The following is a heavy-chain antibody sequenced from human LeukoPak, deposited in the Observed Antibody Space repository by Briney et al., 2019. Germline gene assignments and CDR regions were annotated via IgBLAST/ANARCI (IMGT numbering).Heavy chain of an antibody. CDR2: MNPNSGNT. Sequence: GASVKVSCKASGYTFTSYDINWVRQATGQGLEWMGWMNPNSGNTGYAQKFQGRVTMTRNTSISTAYMELSSLRSEDTAVYYCARDLVHGEAMDSNYNWFDPWGQGTLVTVSS. D-gene: IGHD5-18*01. CDR1: GYTFTSYD. V-gene: IGHV1-8*01. J-gene: IGHJ5*02. CDR3: ARDLVHGEAMDSNYNWFDP.